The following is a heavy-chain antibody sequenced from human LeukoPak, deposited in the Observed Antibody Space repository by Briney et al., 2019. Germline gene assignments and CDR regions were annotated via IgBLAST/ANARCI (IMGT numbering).Heavy chain of an antibody. CDR3: GASRQYVGAFDI. Sequence: GGSLRLSCAASGFTFSTYELYWVPQAPGKGLEWISYISSGGTTIKYADSVRGRFTISRDDGRESLYLQMSSLRLEDTAIYYCGASRQYVGAFDIWGQGTLVSVSS. CDR2: ISSGGTTI. CDR1: GFTFSTYE. V-gene: IGHV3-48*03. J-gene: IGHJ3*02. D-gene: IGHD3-16*01.